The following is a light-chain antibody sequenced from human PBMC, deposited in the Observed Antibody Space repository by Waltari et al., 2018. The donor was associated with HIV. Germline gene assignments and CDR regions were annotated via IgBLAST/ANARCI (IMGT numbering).Light chain of an antibody. V-gene: IGLV1-44*01. CDR1: NSNIGSHP. Sequence: QSVLTQPPSASGTPGQRVTISCSGSNSNIGSHPVSWYQQLPETAPNLLIKSTNQRPSGVPDRFSASKSGTSASLAISGLQSDDESEYDCASWDDSLKGVIFGGGTTLTVV. CDR2: STN. CDR3: ASWDDSLKGVI. J-gene: IGLJ2*01.